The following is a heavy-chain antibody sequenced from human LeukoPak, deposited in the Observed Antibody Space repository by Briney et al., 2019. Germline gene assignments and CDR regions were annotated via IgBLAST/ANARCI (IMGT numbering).Heavy chain of an antibody. J-gene: IGHJ4*02. CDR3: ARVDRFSPHFDV. CDR2: ISWNSGSI. D-gene: IGHD3-3*01. V-gene: IGHV3-9*01. CDR1: GFTFDDYA. Sequence: GGSLRLSCAASGFTFDDYAMHWVRQAPGKGLEWVSGISWNSGSIGYADSVKGRFTISRDNAKNSLYLQMNSLRAEDTAVYYCARVDRFSPHFDVWGQGTLVTVSS.